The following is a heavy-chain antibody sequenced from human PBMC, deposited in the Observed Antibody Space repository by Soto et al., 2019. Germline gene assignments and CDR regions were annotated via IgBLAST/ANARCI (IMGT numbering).Heavy chain of an antibody. D-gene: IGHD3-22*01. CDR1: GYTFSNYD. J-gene: IGHJ4*02. Sequence: GASVKVSCKASGYTFSNYDINWVRQATGQGLEWMGWMNPNSGNTSSAQKVQGRVTITRNTSISTAYMELSSLRSEDTAVYYCARSGRCYYDSSGYYCFDDWGKGTLVPVSS. CDR3: ARSGRCYYDSSGYYCFDD. CDR2: MNPNSGNT. V-gene: IGHV1-8*01.